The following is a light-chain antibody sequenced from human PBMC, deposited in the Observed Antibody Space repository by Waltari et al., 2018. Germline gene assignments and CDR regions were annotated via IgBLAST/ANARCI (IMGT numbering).Light chain of an antibody. J-gene: IGLJ1*01. CDR2: GVT. V-gene: IGLV2-23*02. CDR3: CSYAVTNTYV. Sequence: SALTQPASMSGSLGQAITISCTGTTSDIGTPYHVPWYQQHPGRAPTLIIYGVTNRPSGVSSRFSGSKSGNTASLTISGLQAEDEADYYCCSYAVTNTYVFGTGTKVTVL. CDR1: TSDIGTPYH.